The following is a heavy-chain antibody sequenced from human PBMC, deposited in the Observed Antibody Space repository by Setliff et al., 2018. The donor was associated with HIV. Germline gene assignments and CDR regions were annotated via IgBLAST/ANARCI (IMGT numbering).Heavy chain of an antibody. D-gene: IGHD3-10*01. CDR3: AGVPIPMVTPNWFDT. Sequence: GGSLRLSCAASGFTVSSHYMSWVRQAPGKGLEWVSTIYSDGNHKYYADSVKGRFTISRDNSYYWLYLEMNSLRLEDTAVFYCAGVPIPMVTPNWFDTWGQGTLVTVSS. V-gene: IGHV3-66*02. CDR2: IYSDGNHK. J-gene: IGHJ5*02. CDR1: GFTVSSHY.